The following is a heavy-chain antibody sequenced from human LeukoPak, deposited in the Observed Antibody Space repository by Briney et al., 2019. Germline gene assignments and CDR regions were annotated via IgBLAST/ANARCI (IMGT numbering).Heavy chain of an antibody. D-gene: IGHD2-15*01. CDR1: GGSITSSSYY. CDR2: IYHSGNT. CDR3: ARSRYSLSPLDY. J-gene: IGHJ4*02. Sequence: SETLSLTCTVSGGSITSSSYYWGWIRQPPGKGLEWLGSIYHSGNTYNNPSLRSRVTISVDTSKNQFSLKLSSVTAADTAVYYCARSRYSLSPLDYWGQGTMVTVSS. V-gene: IGHV4-39*01.